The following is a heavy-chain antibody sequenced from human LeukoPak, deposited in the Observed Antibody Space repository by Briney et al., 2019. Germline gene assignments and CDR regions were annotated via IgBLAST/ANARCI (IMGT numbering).Heavy chain of an antibody. V-gene: IGHV4-31*03. Sequence: SETLSLTCTVSGGSISSGGYYWSWIRQHPGKGLEWIGYIYYSGSTYYNPSLKSRLTISVDTSRNQFSLRLSSVTAADTAVYYCARERGYYDSSGYGSYSDYWGHGTLVTVSS. CDR2: IYYSGST. D-gene: IGHD3-22*01. CDR3: ARERGYYDSSGYGSYSDY. CDR1: GGSISSGGYY. J-gene: IGHJ4*01.